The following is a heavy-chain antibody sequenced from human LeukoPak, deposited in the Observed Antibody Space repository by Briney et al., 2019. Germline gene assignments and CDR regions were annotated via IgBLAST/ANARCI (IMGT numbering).Heavy chain of an antibody. Sequence: GGSLRLSCAASGFTFSSYGMHWVRQAPGKGLEWVAFIRYDGSNKYYADSVKGRFTISRDNANNTLYLRMNSLRAEDTAVYFCVRESGELGSWGQGTLVTVSS. D-gene: IGHD3-16*01. J-gene: IGHJ5*02. CDR2: IRYDGSNK. CDR3: VRESGELGS. V-gene: IGHV3-30*02. CDR1: GFTFSSYG.